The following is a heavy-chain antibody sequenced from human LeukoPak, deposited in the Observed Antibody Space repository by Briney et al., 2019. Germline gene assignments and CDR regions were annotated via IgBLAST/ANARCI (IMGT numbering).Heavy chain of an antibody. Sequence: GGSLRLSCAASGFTFSSYSMNWVRQAPGKGLEWVSSISSSSSYIYYADSVKGRFTITRDNAKNSLYLQMNSLRAEDTAVYYCAREFSSSSGRWFDYWGQGTLVTVSS. CDR1: GFTFSSYS. J-gene: IGHJ4*02. D-gene: IGHD6-6*01. V-gene: IGHV3-21*01. CDR3: AREFSSSSGRWFDY. CDR2: ISSSSSYI.